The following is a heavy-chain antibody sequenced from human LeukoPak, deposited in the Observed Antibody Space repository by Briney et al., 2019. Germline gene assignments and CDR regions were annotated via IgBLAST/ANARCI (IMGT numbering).Heavy chain of an antibody. J-gene: IGHJ3*02. CDR1: GFTCTSSA. Sequence: GASVKVSCKASGFTCTSSAVQWVRQARGQRLEWIGWIVVGSGNTNYAQKFQERVTITRDMSTSTAYMELSSLRSEDTAVYYCAADPRPSIAARKGAFDIWGQGTMVTVSS. CDR2: IVVGSGNT. V-gene: IGHV1-58*01. CDR3: AADPRPSIAARKGAFDI. D-gene: IGHD6-6*01.